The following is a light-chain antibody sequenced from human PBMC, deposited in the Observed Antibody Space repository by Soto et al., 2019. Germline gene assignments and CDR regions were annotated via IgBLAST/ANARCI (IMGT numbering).Light chain of an antibody. CDR2: RDT. J-gene: IGLJ1*01. CDR3: QVWDSYTYV. Sequence: SYELTQPLSVSVALGQTARITCGGGNIGSKNVHWYQQRPGQAPVLVIYRDTNRPSGIPERFSGSNSGNTATLTISRAQAGDEAEYYCQVWDSYTYVFGTGTKVTVL. V-gene: IGLV3-9*01. CDR1: NIGSKN.